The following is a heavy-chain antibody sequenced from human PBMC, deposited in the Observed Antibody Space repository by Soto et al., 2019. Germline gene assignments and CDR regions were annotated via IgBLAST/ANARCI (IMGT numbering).Heavy chain of an antibody. CDR2: IYHSGST. Sequence: SPTCAVSGGSISSNNWWSWVRQPPGKGLEWIGEIYHSGSTNYNPSLKSRVTISVDKSKNEFSLKLGSVTAADTAMYYCARAGDYPLTGAFDVWGQGTMVTVSS. J-gene: IGHJ3*01. V-gene: IGHV4-4*02. D-gene: IGHD4-17*01. CDR3: ARAGDYPLTGAFDV. CDR1: GGSISSNNW.